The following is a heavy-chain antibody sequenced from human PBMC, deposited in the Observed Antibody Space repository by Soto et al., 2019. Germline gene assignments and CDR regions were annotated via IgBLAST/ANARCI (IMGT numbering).Heavy chain of an antibody. D-gene: IGHD2-15*01. CDR1: GGTFSSYA. J-gene: IGHJ5*02. Sequence: SVKVSCKASGGTFSSYAISWVRQAPGQGLEWMGGIIPIFGTANYAQKFQGRVTITADTSASTAYMDLSSLRSEDTAVYYCARGIATGQLDPWGQGTLVTVSS. V-gene: IGHV1-69*06. CDR3: ARGIATGQLDP. CDR2: IIPIFGTA.